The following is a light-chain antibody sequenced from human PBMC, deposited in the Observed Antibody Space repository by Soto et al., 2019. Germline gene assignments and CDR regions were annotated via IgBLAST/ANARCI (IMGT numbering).Light chain of an antibody. CDR1: SSDVGGYNY. J-gene: IGLJ1*01. CDR3: SSYTSSSTPRV. CDR2: EVS. Sequence: QSALTQPASVSGSPGQSITISCTGTSSDVGGYNYVSWYQQHPGKAPKLMIYEVSNRPSGVSNRFSGSKSGNTASLTISGLKAEDEADYYCSSYTSSSTPRVFGTGTKVTVL. V-gene: IGLV2-14*01.